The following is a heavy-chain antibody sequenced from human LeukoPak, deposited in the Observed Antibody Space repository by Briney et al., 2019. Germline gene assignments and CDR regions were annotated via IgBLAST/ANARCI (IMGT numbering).Heavy chain of an antibody. J-gene: IGHJ6*02. CDR3: AQGYYSNSLYYYYGMDV. CDR2: ISAYNGNT. D-gene: IGHD4-11*01. V-gene: IGHV1-18*01. CDR1: GYTFTSYG. Sequence: ASVKVSCKASGYTFTSYGISWVRQAPGQGLEWMGWISAYNGNTNYAQKLQGRVTMTTDTSTSTAYMELRSLRSDDTAAYYCAQGYYSNSLYYYYGMDVWGQGTTVTVSS.